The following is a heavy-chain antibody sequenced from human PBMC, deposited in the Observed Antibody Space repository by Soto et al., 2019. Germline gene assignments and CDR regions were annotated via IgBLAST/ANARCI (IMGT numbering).Heavy chain of an antibody. CDR1: EFTFSSYG. D-gene: IGHD1-26*01. CDR3: AKKGGSYYTPFDY. J-gene: IGHJ4*02. Sequence: EVQLLESGGGLVQPGGSLRLSCAASEFTFSSYGMSWVRQAPGKGLEWVSAISGSGGSTYYADSVKGRFTISRDNSTNTLYLQMNSLRAEDTAVYYCAKKGGSYYTPFDYWGQGTLVTVSS. CDR2: ISGSGGST. V-gene: IGHV3-23*01.